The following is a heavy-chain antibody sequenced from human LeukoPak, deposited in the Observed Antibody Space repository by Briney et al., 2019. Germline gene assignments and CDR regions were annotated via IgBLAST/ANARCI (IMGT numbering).Heavy chain of an antibody. CDR1: GASISSNSYF. D-gene: IGHD3-22*01. J-gene: IGHJ4*02. CDR2: VSDGGGT. CDR3: ARNYYDGSGRFL. Sequence: PSETLSLTCTVSGASISSNSYFWAWIRQPPGRGLEWIGSVSDGGGTHHKPSLESRLTMLLDTSKHHLSLNLNSVTAADTAVYYCARNYYDGSGRFLWGQGTLVTVSS. V-gene: IGHV4-39*02.